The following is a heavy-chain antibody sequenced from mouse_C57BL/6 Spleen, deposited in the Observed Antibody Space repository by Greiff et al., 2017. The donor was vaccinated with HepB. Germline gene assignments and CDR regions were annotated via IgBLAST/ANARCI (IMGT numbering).Heavy chain of an antibody. D-gene: IGHD2-4*01. CDR2: ISSGGDYI. J-gene: IGHJ3*01. V-gene: IGHV5-9-1*02. Sequence: EVNLVESGEGLVKPGGSLKLSCAASGFTFSSYAMSWVRQTPEKRLEWVAYISSGGDYIYYADTVKGRFTISRDNARNTLYLQMSSLKSEDTAMYYCTRENYDVWFAYWGQGTLVTVSA. CDR1: GFTFSSYA. CDR3: TRENYDVWFAY.